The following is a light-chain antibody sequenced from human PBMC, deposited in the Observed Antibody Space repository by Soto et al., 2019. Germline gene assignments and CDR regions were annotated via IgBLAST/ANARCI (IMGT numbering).Light chain of an antibody. CDR2: IAS. Sequence: EIQMTQSPATLSVSPGERATLSCGASQSISSNLAWYQQKPGQAPILLIYIASTISTWIPSSFIGSGSVTELTLTTSSLQSEDYAASYCQQYHNWYSVTFGHGTKVDIK. V-gene: IGKV3-15*01. J-gene: IGKJ1*01. CDR3: QQYHNWYSVT. CDR1: QSISSN.